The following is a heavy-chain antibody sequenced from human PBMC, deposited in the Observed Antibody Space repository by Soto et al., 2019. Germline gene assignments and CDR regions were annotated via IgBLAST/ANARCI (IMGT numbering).Heavy chain of an antibody. CDR2: ISSSSSYT. CDR1: GFTFSDYY. V-gene: IGHV3-11*05. Sequence: GGSLRLSCAASGFTFSDYYMSWIRQAPGKGLEWVSYISSSSSYTNDADSVKGRFTISRDNAKNSLYLQMNSPRAEDTAVYYCARAGTGIEDYGYWGQGTLVTVSS. J-gene: IGHJ4*02. CDR3: ARAGTGIEDYGY. D-gene: IGHD3-16*01.